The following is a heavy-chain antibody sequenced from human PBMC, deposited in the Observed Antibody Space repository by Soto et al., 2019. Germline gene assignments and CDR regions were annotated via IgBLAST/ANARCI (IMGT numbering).Heavy chain of an antibody. CDR1: GFTFSSYW. Sequence: EVQLVESGGGLVQPGGSLRLSCAASGFTFSSYWMSWVRQAPGKGLEWVANIKQDGSEKYYVDSVKGRFTISRDNAKNSLYLQMNSLRAEDTAVYYCARGVFTIFGVVGLDYWGQGTLVTVSS. J-gene: IGHJ4*02. D-gene: IGHD3-3*01. CDR3: ARGVFTIFGVVGLDY. CDR2: IKQDGSEK. V-gene: IGHV3-7*01.